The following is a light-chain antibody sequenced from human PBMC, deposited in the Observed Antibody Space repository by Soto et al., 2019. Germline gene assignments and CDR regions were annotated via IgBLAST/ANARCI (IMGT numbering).Light chain of an antibody. J-gene: IGKJ5*01. CDR2: GAS. CDR3: QQYNTWPPIT. CDR1: QSVSSN. Sequence: EVVLTQSPVTLSLSPGERASLSFRASQSVSSNLAWYQQKPGQAPRLLIYGASIRATGIPARFSGSGSWTEFTLTISSLQSEDFAVYYCQQYNTWPPITFGQGTRLEIK. V-gene: IGKV3-15*01.